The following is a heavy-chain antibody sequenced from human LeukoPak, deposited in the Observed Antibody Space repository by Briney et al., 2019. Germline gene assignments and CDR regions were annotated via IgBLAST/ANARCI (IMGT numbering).Heavy chain of an antibody. CDR1: GFTFSTYT. Sequence: GGSLRLSCAASGFTFSTYTMNWVRQAPGKGLEWVSSISSSSYIRYADSVKGRFTISRDNAKNSLYLQINSLRAEDTAVYYCAKMKRYEIVGATTPAEYFQHWGQGTLVTVPS. J-gene: IGHJ1*01. CDR3: AKMKRYEIVGATTPAEYFQH. D-gene: IGHD1-26*01. CDR2: ISSSSYI. V-gene: IGHV3-21*01.